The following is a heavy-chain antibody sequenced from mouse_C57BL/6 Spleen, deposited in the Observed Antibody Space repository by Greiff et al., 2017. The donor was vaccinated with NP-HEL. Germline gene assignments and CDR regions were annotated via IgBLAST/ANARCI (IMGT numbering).Heavy chain of an antibody. CDR1: GFTFSSYA. D-gene: IGHD2-5*01. V-gene: IGHV5-4*01. Sequence: EVQRVESGGGLVKPGGSLKLSCAASGFTFSSYAMSWVRQTPEKRLEWVATISDGGSYTYYPDNVKGRFTISRDNAKNNLYLQMSHLKSEDTAMYYCAREALAYYSNLYAMDYWGQGTSVTVSS. CDR2: ISDGGSYT. J-gene: IGHJ4*01. CDR3: AREALAYYSNLYAMDY.